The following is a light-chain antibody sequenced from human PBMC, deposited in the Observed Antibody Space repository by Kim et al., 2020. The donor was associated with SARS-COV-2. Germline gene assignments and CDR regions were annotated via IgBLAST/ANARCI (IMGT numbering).Light chain of an antibody. J-gene: IGKJ4*01. V-gene: IGKV3-20*01. CDR3: QQYGSSPLT. CDR2: GAS. CDR1: QSVSRDC. Sequence: SPGEGAILSSRAGQSVSRDCLAWYQQKPGQTPRLFIYGASNRATGISDRFSGSGSGTDFTLTISRLEPEDSAVYYCQQYGSSPLTFGGGTKVDIK.